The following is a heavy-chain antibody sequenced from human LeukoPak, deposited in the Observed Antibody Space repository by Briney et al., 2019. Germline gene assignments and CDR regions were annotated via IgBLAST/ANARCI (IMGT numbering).Heavy chain of an antibody. J-gene: IGHJ4*02. V-gene: IGHV3-48*03. Sequence: GGSLRLSCAASGFTFRTYEMNWVRQAPGKGLEWVSYISRGGSTIFYADSVKGRFTISRDNSKNTLYLQMNSLRAEDTAVYYCARRLSPAAAAGTRDYWGRGTLVTVSS. CDR3: ARRLSPAAAAGTRDY. CDR1: GFTFRTYE. D-gene: IGHD6-13*01. CDR2: ISRGGSTI.